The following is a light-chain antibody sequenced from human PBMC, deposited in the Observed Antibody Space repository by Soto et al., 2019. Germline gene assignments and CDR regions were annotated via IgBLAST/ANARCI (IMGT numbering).Light chain of an antibody. J-gene: IGKJ4*02. CDR1: RSVSNY. CDR3: QKYNSAPLT. V-gene: IGKV1-39*01. CDR2: AAS. Sequence: DIQMTQSPSSLSASVGDRVTITCRASRSVSNYLNWYQQKPGKAPKLLIYAASSLQSGVPSRFSGSGSGTDFTLTIRSLQPEDFATYYCQKYNSAPLTFGEGTKVDI.